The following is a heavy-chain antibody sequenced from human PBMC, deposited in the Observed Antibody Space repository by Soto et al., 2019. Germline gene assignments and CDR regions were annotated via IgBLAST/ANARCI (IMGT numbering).Heavy chain of an antibody. CDR2: IYYSGST. CDR3: ARTPSLETGSTEFDY. Sequence: SETLSLTCTVSGGSISSGGYHWSWIRQHPGKGLEWIGYIYYSGSTYYNPSLKSRVIISVDTSKNQFSLELSSVTAADTAVYYCARTPSLETGSTEFDYWGQGTLVTVSP. J-gene: IGHJ4*02. V-gene: IGHV4-31*03. D-gene: IGHD3-10*01. CDR1: GGSISSGGYH.